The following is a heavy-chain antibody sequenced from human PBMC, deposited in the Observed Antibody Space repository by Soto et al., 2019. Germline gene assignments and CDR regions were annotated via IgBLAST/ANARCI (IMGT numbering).Heavy chain of an antibody. CDR3: ARGPLVRAGKLRYFDY. Sequence: QVQLVQSGAEVKKPGASVKVSCKASGYTFTSYDINWVRQATGQGLEWMGWMNPNSGNTGYAQKFQGRVTMTRNTSIRTAYMEPGSLRTEDTAVYYCARGPLVRAGKLRYFDYWGQGTLVTVSS. D-gene: IGHD6-6*01. CDR1: GYTFTSYD. CDR2: MNPNSGNT. V-gene: IGHV1-8*01. J-gene: IGHJ4*02.